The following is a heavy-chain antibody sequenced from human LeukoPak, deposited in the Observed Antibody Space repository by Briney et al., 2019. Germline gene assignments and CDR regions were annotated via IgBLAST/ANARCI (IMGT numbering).Heavy chain of an antibody. Sequence: AASVKVSCKASGGTFSSYAISWVRQAPGQGLEWMGGIIPIFGTANYAQKFQGRVTITADESTSTAYMELSSLRSEDTAVYYCARGQIRYDFWNGYYKWGQGTLVTVSS. CDR3: ARGQIRYDFWNGYYK. CDR1: GGTFSSYA. CDR2: IIPIFGTA. V-gene: IGHV1-69*13. D-gene: IGHD3-3*01. J-gene: IGHJ4*02.